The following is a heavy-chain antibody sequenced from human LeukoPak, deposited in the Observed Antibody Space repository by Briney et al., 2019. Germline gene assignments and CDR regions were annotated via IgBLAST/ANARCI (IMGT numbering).Heavy chain of an antibody. CDR3: AKCTVWPLDFDY. Sequence: GGSLRLSCAASGFTFSSYIMNWVRQAPGKRLEWVSSISSTSVYFYYADSVKGRFTISRDNSKNTLYLQMNSLRAEDTAVYYCAKCTVWPLDFDYWGQGTLVTVSS. V-gene: IGHV3-21*04. D-gene: IGHD2-8*01. J-gene: IGHJ4*02. CDR2: ISSTSVYF. CDR1: GFTFSSYI.